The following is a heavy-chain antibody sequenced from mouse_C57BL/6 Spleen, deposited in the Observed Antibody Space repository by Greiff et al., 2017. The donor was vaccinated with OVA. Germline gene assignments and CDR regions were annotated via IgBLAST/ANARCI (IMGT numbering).Heavy chain of an antibody. CDR1: GFSFNTYA. J-gene: IGHJ1*01. D-gene: IGHD1-1*01. V-gene: IGHV10-1*01. CDR3: VRHPTGGYFDV. CDR2: IRSKSNNYAT. Sequence: EVKVVESGGGLVQPKGSLKLSCAASGFSFNTYAMNWVRQAPGKGLEWVARIRSKSNNYATYYADSVKDRFTISRDDSESMLYLQMNNLKTEDTAMYYCVRHPTGGYFDVWGAGTTVTVSS.